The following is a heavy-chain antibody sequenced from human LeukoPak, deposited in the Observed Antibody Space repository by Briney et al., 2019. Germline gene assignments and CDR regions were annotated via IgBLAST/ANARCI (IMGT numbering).Heavy chain of an antibody. Sequence: SETLSLTCTVSGGSIRSYYWSWIRQPPGKGLEWIGYIYYSGSTNYNPSLKSRVTISVDTSKNQFSLKLSSVTAADTAVYYCASSMAGFPTDWGQGTLVTVSS. J-gene: IGHJ4*02. D-gene: IGHD5-24*01. CDR2: IYYSGST. CDR3: ASSMAGFPTD. CDR1: GGSIRSYY. V-gene: IGHV4-59*01.